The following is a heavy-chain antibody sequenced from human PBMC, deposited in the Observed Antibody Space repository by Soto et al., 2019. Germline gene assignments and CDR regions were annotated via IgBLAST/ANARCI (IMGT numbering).Heavy chain of an antibody. CDR3: ARGSESFDL. D-gene: IGHD1-26*01. CDR2: ISGYNGNT. Sequence: QVLLMQSGPEVKKPGASVKVSCKASGYTFHNYGISWVRQVPGQGLEWMGWISGYNGNTKYAPKSQGRVTVTRDTSTATAYMELRSLRSDDTAIYYCARGSESFDLWGQGTLVTVSS. V-gene: IGHV1-18*01. J-gene: IGHJ4*02. CDR1: GYTFHNYG.